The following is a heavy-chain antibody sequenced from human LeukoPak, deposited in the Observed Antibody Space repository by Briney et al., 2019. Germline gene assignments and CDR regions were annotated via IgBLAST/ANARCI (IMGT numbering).Heavy chain of an antibody. CDR2: IGGSDGAT. V-gene: IGHV3-23*01. CDR3: AKMDSSGSYFDY. J-gene: IGHJ4*02. CDR1: GFIFSSYA. Sequence: PGGSLRLSCAASGFIFSSYAMNWVRRAPGKGLEWVSTIGGSDGATYYADSIKGRFTISRDNSKNTLYVQMNSLRAEDTAVYYCAKMDSSGSYFDYWGQGTLVTVSS. D-gene: IGHD1-26*01.